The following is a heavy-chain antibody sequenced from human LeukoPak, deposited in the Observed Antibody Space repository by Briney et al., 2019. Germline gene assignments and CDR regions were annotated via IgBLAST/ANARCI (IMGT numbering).Heavy chain of an antibody. CDR3: RGDTAPDY. D-gene: IGHD5-18*01. V-gene: IGHV3-23*01. CDR1: RLTLSSHG. J-gene: IGHJ4*02. Sequence: GGSLRLSCAASRLTLSSHGMSWVRQAPGKGLEWVSAILGSGGPTYYADSVKGRFTTSRDNSKNTLYLEMNSLRDEDTAVCYCRGDTAPDYWGQGTLVTVSS. CDR2: ILGSGGPT.